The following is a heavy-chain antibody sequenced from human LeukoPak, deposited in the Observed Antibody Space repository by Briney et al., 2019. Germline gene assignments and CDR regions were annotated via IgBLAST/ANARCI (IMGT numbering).Heavy chain of an antibody. J-gene: IGHJ4*02. D-gene: IGHD5-12*01. Sequence: SETLSLTCTVSGDSISSGDHYWSWIRQTPGTGLEWIVYIHYSGSTYYNPSLKSRVIISLDMSKNQFSLSLNSLTAADSAVYYCARAAAATNSWYYFDYWGQGTLVTVSS. CDR1: GDSISSGDHY. CDR2: IHYSGST. CDR3: ARAAAATNSWYYFDY. V-gene: IGHV4-30-4*01.